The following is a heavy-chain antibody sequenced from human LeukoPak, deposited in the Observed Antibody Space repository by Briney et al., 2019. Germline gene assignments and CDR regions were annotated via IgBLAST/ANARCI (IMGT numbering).Heavy chain of an antibody. D-gene: IGHD3-22*01. Sequence: GGSLRLSCVASGFTFSSYWMHWVRQAPGKGLVWVSRVNTDGRSTSYADSVKGRFTISRDNAKNTVYLQINSLRAEDTAVYYCARSPPYYYETRGYYSYWGQGTLVTVSS. CDR1: GFTFSSYW. J-gene: IGHJ4*02. V-gene: IGHV3-74*01. CDR2: VNTDGRST. CDR3: ARSPPYYYETRGYYSY.